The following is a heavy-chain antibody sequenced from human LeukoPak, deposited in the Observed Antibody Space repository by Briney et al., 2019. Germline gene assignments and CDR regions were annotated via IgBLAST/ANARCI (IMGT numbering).Heavy chain of an antibody. V-gene: IGHV4-59*10. CDR3: ARVKWEPYVRIFGGFDY. Sequence: PSETLSLTCAVYGGSFSGYYWSWIRQPAGKGLEWIGRIYTSGSTNYNPSLKSRVTMSVDTSKNQFSLKLSSVTAADTAVYYCARVKWEPYVRIFGGFDYWGQGTLVTVSS. CDR2: IYTSGST. D-gene: IGHD1-26*01. J-gene: IGHJ4*02. CDR1: GGSFSGYY.